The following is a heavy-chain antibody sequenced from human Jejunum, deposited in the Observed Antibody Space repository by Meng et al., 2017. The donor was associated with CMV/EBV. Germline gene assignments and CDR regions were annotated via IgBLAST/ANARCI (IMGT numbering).Heavy chain of an antibody. CDR1: AGSISGYY. CDR2: IYTSGST. J-gene: IGHJ5*02. D-gene: IGHD1-26*01. V-gene: IGHV4-4*07. Sequence: QVHLQEPGPGLVKSSETLSLTCFVSAGSISGYYWSWIRQPAGKGLEWIGRIYTSGSTHYNPSLKSRLTMSVDLSNNQISLKLRSVTAADTAVYYCARESGSYYWFDPWGQGTLVTVSS. CDR3: ARESGSYYWFDP.